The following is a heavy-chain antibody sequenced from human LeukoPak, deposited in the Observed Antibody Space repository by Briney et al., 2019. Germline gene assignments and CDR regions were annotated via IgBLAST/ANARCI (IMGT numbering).Heavy chain of an antibody. CDR3: AREYTSGYFRTFDH. CDR1: GFTFSSYG. CDR2: IRYDGSNK. Sequence: GGSLRLSCAASGFTFSSYGMHWVRQAPGKGLEWVAFIRYDGSNKYYADSVKGRFTISRDNSKNTLYLRMNSLRPEDTAVYYCAREYTSGYFRTFDHWGQGTLVTVSS. D-gene: IGHD3-22*01. V-gene: IGHV3-30*02. J-gene: IGHJ4*02.